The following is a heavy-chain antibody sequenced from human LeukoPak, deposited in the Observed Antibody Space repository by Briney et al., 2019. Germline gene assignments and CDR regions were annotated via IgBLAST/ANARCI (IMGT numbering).Heavy chain of an antibody. J-gene: IGHJ4*02. CDR2: IYSGGST. D-gene: IGHD3-10*01. CDR3: AREKVRGAHHYFDY. CDR1: GFTVSSNY. Sequence: GGSLRLSCAASGFTVSSNYMSWVRQAPGKGLEWVSVIYSGGSTYYADSVKGRFTISRDNSKNTLYLQMNSLRAEDTAVYYCAREKVRGAHHYFDYWGQGTLVTVSS. V-gene: IGHV3-53*01.